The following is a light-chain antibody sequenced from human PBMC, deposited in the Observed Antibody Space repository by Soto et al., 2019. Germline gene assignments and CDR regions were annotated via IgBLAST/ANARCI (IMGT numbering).Light chain of an antibody. V-gene: IGKV3-20*01. CDR2: GAS. Sequence: EIVLTQSQGTLSLSPGERATLSCRASQSVSNNYLAWYQQKPGQAPRLLIYGASNRATGIPARFSGSGSGTDFTLTISSLEPEDFAIYFCQQCDNWPPGSFGQGTRLEIK. CDR3: QQCDNWPPGS. J-gene: IGKJ5*01. CDR1: QSVSNNY.